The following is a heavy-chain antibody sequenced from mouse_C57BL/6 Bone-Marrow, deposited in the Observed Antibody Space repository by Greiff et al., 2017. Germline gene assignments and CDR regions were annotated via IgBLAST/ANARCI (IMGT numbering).Heavy chain of an antibody. J-gene: IGHJ3*01. V-gene: IGHV2-9-1*01. CDR1: GFSLTSYA. CDR2: IWTGGGP. Sequence: VQLKESGPGLVAPSQSLSITCTVSGFSLTSYAISWVRQPPGKGLEWLGVIWTGGGPNYNSALKSRLSISKDNSKSQVFLKMNSLQTDDTARYYCARKRYDYDGFAYWGQGTLVTVSA. D-gene: IGHD2-4*01. CDR3: ARKRYDYDGFAY.